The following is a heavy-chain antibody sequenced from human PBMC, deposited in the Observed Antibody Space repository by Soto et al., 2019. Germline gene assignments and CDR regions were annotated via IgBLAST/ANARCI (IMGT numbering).Heavy chain of an antibody. CDR2: INHSGST. CDR1: GGSFSGYY. D-gene: IGHD5-12*01. CDR3: ARGCKWPSYYYGMDV. J-gene: IGHJ6*02. Sequence: SETLSLTCAVYGGSFSGYYWSWIRQPPGKGLEWIGEINHSGSTNYNPSLKSRVTISVDTSKNQFSLELSSVTAADTAVYYCARGCKWPSYYYGMDVWGQGTTVTVSS. V-gene: IGHV4-34*01.